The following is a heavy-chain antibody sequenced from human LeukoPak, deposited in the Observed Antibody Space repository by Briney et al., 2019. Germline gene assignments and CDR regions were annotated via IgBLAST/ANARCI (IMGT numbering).Heavy chain of an antibody. V-gene: IGHV3-30*04. CDR3: ARDRAVAGPAFDY. J-gene: IGHJ4*02. D-gene: IGHD6-19*01. Sequence: GGSLRLSCAASGFTFSSYAMHWVRQAPGKGLEWVAVISYDGSNKYYAGSVKGRFTISRDNSKNTLYLQMNSLRAEDTAVYYCARDRAVAGPAFDYWGQGTLVTVSS. CDR1: GFTFSSYA. CDR2: ISYDGSNK.